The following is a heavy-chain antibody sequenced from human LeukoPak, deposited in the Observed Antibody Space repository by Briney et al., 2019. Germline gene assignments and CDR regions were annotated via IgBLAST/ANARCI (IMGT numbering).Heavy chain of an antibody. CDR2: IYYSGST. D-gene: IGHD3-10*01. CDR1: GGSISSYY. V-gene: IGHV4-59*01. CDR3: ARGGSGSYYNGRRFDP. J-gene: IGHJ5*02. Sequence: SETLSLTCTVSGGSISSYYWSWIRQPPGKGLEWIGYIYYSGSTNYNPSLKSRVTISVDTSKNQFSLKLSSVTAADTAVYYCARGGSGSYYNGRRFDPWGQGTLVTVSS.